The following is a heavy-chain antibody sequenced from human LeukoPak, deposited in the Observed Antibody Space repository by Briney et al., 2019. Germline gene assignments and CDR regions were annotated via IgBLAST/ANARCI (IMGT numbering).Heavy chain of an antibody. Sequence: PGGSLRLSCAAYGFTFDDYAMHWVRQAPGKGLEWVSLISWDGGSTYYADSVKGRFTISRDNSKNSLYLQMNSLRAEGTALYYCTKGSHYYYGSGPMGYWGQGTLVTVSS. CDR2: ISWDGGST. CDR3: TKGSHYYYGSGPMGY. CDR1: GFTFDDYA. J-gene: IGHJ4*02. V-gene: IGHV3-43D*04. D-gene: IGHD3-10*01.